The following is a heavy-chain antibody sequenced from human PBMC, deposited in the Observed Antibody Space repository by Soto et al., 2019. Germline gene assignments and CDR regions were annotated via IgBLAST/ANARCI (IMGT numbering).Heavy chain of an antibody. V-gene: IGHV3-48*02. J-gene: IGHJ6*02. CDR3: ARDPYYDFWSGFSRSNYYYYGMDV. CDR1: GFTFSSYS. D-gene: IGHD3-3*01. CDR2: ISSSSSTI. Sequence: GGSLRLSCAASGFTFSSYSMNWVRQAPEKGLEWVSYISSSSSTIYYADSVKGRFTISRDNAKNSLYLQMNSLRDEDTAVYYCARDPYYDFWSGFSRSNYYYYGMDVWGQGTTVTV.